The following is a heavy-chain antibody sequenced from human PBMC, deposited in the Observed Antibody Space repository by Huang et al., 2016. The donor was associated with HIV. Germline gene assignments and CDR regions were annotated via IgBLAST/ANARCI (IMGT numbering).Heavy chain of an antibody. V-gene: IGHV4-39*01. D-gene: IGHD3-3*01. CDR1: GGAISSTSYY. J-gene: IGHJ4*02. Sequence: QVQLQESGPGLVKPSETLSLTYTVSGGAISSTSYYWGWIRQPPGKGLEWIGSIHYSGSTFYNSSLKSRVIISVDTSKNQFSLKLSSVTAADTAVYYCARHSDDFWSGSSYFDDWGQGTLVTVSS. CDR3: ARHSDDFWSGSSYFDD. CDR2: IHYSGST.